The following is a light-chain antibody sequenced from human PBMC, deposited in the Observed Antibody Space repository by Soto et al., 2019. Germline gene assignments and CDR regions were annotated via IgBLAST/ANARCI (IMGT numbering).Light chain of an antibody. CDR3: QQANSFPLT. CDR2: DVS. CDR1: LPISNY. Sequence: DIQMTQSPSSLSASVGDRVTITCRASLPISNYLAWYQLKPGEAPKLLIYDVSNLESGVPSRFSGSGSGTEFSLTISSLQPEDVATYYCQQANSFPLTFGGGTKVDIK. J-gene: IGKJ4*01. V-gene: IGKV1-12*01.